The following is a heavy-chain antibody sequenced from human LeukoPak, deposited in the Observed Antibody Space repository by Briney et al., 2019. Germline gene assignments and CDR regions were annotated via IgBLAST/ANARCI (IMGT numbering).Heavy chain of an antibody. D-gene: IGHD2-21*02. CDR3: AKDQYGGDPQSYFDY. V-gene: IGHV3-23*01. Sequence: PGGSLRLSCAASGFTFSSYAMSWVRQAPGKGLEWVSAISGSGGNTYYADSVKGRFTISRDNSKNTLYLQMNSLRAEDTAIYYCAKDQYGGDPQSYFDYWGQGTLVTVSS. CDR1: GFTFSSYA. J-gene: IGHJ4*02. CDR2: ISGSGGNT.